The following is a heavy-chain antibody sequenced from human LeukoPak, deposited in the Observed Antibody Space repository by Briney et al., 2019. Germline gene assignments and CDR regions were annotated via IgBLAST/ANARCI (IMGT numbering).Heavy chain of an antibody. CDR2: IYYSGST. J-gene: IGHJ4*02. CDR3: EDGIRYSSSWYPFDY. Sequence: PSETLSLTCTVSGGSISSYYWSWIRQPPGKGLEWIGYIYYSGSTNYNPSLKSRVTISVDTSKNQFSLKLSSVTAADTALYHAEDGIRYSSSWYPFDYWGQGTLVTVSS. V-gene: IGHV4-59*01. CDR1: GGSISSYY. D-gene: IGHD6-13*01.